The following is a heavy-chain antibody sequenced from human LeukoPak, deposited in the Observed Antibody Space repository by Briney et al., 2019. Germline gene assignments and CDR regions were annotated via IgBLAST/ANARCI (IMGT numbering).Heavy chain of an antibody. Sequence: SETLSLTCAVHGGSFSGYYWSWIRQPPGKGLEWIGEINHSGSTNYNPSLKSRVTISVDTSKNQFSLKLSSVTAADTAVYYCARGGGWFGEFGYYGMDVWGKGTTVTVSS. CDR3: ARGGGWFGEFGYYGMDV. J-gene: IGHJ6*04. V-gene: IGHV4-34*01. D-gene: IGHD3-10*01. CDR1: GGSFSGYY. CDR2: INHSGST.